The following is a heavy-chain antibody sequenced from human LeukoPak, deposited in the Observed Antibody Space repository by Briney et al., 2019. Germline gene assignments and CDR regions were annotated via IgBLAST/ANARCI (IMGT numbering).Heavy chain of an antibody. Sequence: SVKVSCKASGGTFSSYAISWVRQAPGQGLEWMGRIIPILGIANYAQKFQGRVTITADKSTSTAYMELSSLRSEDTAVYYCAKSVGLLWFGESGIPFDYWGQEPWSPSPQ. J-gene: IGHJ4*01. CDR1: GGTFSSYA. CDR2: IIPILGIA. V-gene: IGHV1-69*04. D-gene: IGHD3-10*01. CDR3: AKSVGLLWFGESGIPFDY.